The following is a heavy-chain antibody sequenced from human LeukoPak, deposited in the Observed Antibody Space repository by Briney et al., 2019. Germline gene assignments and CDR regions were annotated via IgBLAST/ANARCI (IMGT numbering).Heavy chain of an antibody. CDR1: GFTFNTFG. D-gene: IGHD3-22*01. Sequence: PGGSLRLSCAASGFTFNTFGMHWVRQAPGKGLEWVSFIRYNGNDNYYADSVKGRFTISRDNSKNALYLQMNSLRAEDTAVYYCARAKSVGYYYDSSGYPGAFDIWGQGTMVTVSS. J-gene: IGHJ3*02. CDR2: IRYNGNDN. V-gene: IGHV3-30*02. CDR3: ARAKSVGYYYDSSGYPGAFDI.